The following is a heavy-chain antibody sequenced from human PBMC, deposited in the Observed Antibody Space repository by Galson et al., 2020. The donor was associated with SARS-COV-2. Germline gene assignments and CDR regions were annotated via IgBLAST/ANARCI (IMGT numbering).Heavy chain of an antibody. CDR2: IYYSGST. Sequence: ETSETLSLTCTVSGGSISSYYWSWIRQPPGKGLEWIGYIYYSGSTNYNPSLKSRVPISVDTSKNQFSLKLSSVTAADTAVYYCARHEGTIFGVVDQLHLDYWGQGTLVTVSS. V-gene: IGHV4-59*08. CDR1: GGSISSYY. D-gene: IGHD3-3*01. J-gene: IGHJ4*02. CDR3: ARHEGTIFGVVDQLHLDY.